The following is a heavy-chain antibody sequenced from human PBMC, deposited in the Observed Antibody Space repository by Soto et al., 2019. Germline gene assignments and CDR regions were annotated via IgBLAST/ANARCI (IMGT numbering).Heavy chain of an antibody. V-gene: IGHV4-30-4*01. D-gene: IGHD3-3*02. CDR3: ARLYHPFSLDY. J-gene: IGHJ4*02. Sequence: SEALSLTCTVSGGSIISGDYYWSLIRQPPGKGLEWIGYIYYSGSTYYNPSLKSRVTISVDTSKNQFSLKLSSVTAADTAVYYCARLYHPFSLDYWGQGTLVTVSS. CDR1: GGSIISGDYY. CDR2: IYYSGST.